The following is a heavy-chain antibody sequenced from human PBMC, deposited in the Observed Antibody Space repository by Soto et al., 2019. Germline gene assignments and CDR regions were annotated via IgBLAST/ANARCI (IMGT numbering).Heavy chain of an antibody. V-gene: IGHV4-39*01. CDR2: IYYSGST. CDR3: ASPKLAFYNWFDP. CDR1: GGSISSSSYY. Sequence: QLQLQESGPGLVKPSETLSLTCTVSGGSISSSSYYWGWIRQPPGKGLEWIGSIYYSGSTYYNPSLQSRVTTSVDTSKNQFSLQLSSVTAADTAVYCCASPKLAFYNWFDPWGQGTLVTVSS. D-gene: IGHD3-3*02. J-gene: IGHJ5*02.